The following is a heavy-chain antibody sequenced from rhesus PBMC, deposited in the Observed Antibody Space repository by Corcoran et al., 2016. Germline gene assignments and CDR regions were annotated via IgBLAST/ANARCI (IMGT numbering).Heavy chain of an antibody. J-gene: IGHJ4*01. CDR2: IKHKAEGGSA. V-gene: IGHV3-16*01. D-gene: IGHD4-23*01. Sequence: EVQLVESGGDLVQPGGSLRLSCAASGFTFSNYWLNWVRQAPRQGLDWVGRIKHKAEGGSAAYTESVKGRFTISRDDSKNTLYLQMNILKTEYTAVYYCTSRVEYCNYYWVQVFLVTVSS. CDR3: TSRVEYCNYY. CDR1: GFTFSNYW.